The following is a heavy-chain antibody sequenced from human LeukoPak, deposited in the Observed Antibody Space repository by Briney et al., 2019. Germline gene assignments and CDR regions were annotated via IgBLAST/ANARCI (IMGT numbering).Heavy chain of an antibody. D-gene: IGHD1-26*01. Sequence: GGSLRLSCAASGFTVSSNYMRWVRQAPGKGLVWVSRINKDGSVIDYAESVKGRFSISRDNAKNTLYLQMNSLRVEDTAIYYCVKVRGRARVGYFDYWGQGALVTVSS. CDR1: GFTVSSNY. V-gene: IGHV3-74*01. CDR3: VKVRGRARVGYFDY. J-gene: IGHJ4*02. CDR2: INKDGSVI.